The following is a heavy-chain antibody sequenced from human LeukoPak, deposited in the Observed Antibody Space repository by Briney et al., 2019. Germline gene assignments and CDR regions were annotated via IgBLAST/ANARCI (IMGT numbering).Heavy chain of an antibody. CDR2: ISWNSGSI. Sequence: GGSLRLSCAASGFTFDDYAMHWVRQAPGKGLEWVSGISWNSGSIGYADSVKGRFTISRDNAKNSLYLQMNSLRPEDTALYYCAKDIDTGYDWEEHRLAYWGQGTLVTVSS. V-gene: IGHV3-9*01. J-gene: IGHJ4*02. D-gene: IGHD5-12*01. CDR3: AKDIDTGYDWEEHRLAY. CDR1: GFTFDDYA.